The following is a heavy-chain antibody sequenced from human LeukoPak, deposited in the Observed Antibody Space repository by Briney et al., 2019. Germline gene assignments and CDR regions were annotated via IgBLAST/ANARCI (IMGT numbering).Heavy chain of an antibody. CDR2: IYSGGST. CDR3: ARRVRAAAGRYYYYYYMDV. Sequence: GGSLRLSCAASEFSFGSNYMTWVRQAPGKGLEWVSLIYSGGSTYYADSVKGRFTISRDNSKNTLYLQMNSLRAEDTAVYYCARRVRAAAGRYYYYYYMDVWGKGTTVTVSS. D-gene: IGHD6-13*01. V-gene: IGHV3-66*01. CDR1: EFSFGSNY. J-gene: IGHJ6*03.